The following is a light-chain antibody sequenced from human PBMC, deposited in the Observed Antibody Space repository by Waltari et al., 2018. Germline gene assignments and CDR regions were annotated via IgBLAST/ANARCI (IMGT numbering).Light chain of an antibody. CDR3: QQRSNWPPIT. Sequence: EIVLTQSPATLSLSPGERATLPCRASQSVSSYLAWYQQNPGQAPRLLIYDASNRATGIPARFSGSGSGTDFTLTISILEPEDFAVYYCQQRSNWPPITFGQGTRLEIK. J-gene: IGKJ5*01. V-gene: IGKV3-11*01. CDR2: DAS. CDR1: QSVSSY.